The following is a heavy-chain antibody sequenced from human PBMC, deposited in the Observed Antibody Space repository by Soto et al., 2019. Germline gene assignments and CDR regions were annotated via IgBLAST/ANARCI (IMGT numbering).Heavy chain of an antibody. V-gene: IGHV4-59*01. CDR2: IYYSGNT. D-gene: IGHD2-2*01. CDR1: GDSMSTYY. CDR3: ARGVRLAYAQPPQLDL. J-gene: IGHJ5*02. Sequence: SETLSLTCTVSGDSMSTYYWSWVRQPPGKGLEWIGYIYYSGNTNYSPSLKSRVTLSVVTSKNQFSLKVTSVTAADTALYYCARGVRLAYAQPPQLDLWGQGTLVTVSS.